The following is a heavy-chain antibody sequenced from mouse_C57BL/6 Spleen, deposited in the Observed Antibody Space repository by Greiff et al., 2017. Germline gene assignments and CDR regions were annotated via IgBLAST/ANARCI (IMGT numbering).Heavy chain of an antibody. V-gene: IGHV1-55*01. CDR1: GYTFPSYW. Sequence: VQLQQPGAELVKPGASVKMSCKASGYTFPSYWITWVKPRPGQGLEWIGDIYPGSGSTNYNGKFKSKATLTVDTSSSTTNMQLSRLTSEDSAVYYCARELGFDYWGQGTTLTVSS. J-gene: IGHJ2*01. CDR2: IYPGSGST. CDR3: ARELGFDY. D-gene: IGHD4-1*01.